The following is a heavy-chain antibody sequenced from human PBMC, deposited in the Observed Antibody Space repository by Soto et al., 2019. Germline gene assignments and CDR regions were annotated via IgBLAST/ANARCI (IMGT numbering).Heavy chain of an antibody. CDR1: GGSISSSNW. CDR2: IYHSGST. Sequence: TSETLSLTCAVSGGSISSSNWWSWVRQPPGKGLEWIGEIYHSGSTNYNPSLKSRVTISVDTSKNQFSLKLSSVTAADTAVYYCARGYGRNFDYSGQGTLVTVSS. V-gene: IGHV4-4*02. J-gene: IGHJ4*02. CDR3: ARGYGRNFDY. D-gene: IGHD5-18*01.